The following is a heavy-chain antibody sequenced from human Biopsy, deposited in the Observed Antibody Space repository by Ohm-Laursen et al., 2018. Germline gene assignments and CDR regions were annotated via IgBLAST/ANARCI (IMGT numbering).Heavy chain of an antibody. D-gene: IGHD4-11*01. J-gene: IGHJ6*02. CDR2: ISWNGGTT. V-gene: IGHV3-43*01. CDR1: GFTFDDYS. CDR3: AKDLWDDYSDYARHGMDV. Sequence: SLRLSCSASGFTFDDYSMYWVRQAPGKGLEWVSLISWNGGTTYYADSVKGRFTVSRDNSKNSLYLQMDSLTPDDTALYYCAKDLWDDYSDYARHGMDVWGRGTTVTVSS.